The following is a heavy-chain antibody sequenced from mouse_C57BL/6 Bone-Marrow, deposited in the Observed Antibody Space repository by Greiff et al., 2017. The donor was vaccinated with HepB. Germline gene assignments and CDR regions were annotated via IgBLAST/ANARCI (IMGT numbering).Heavy chain of an antibody. CDR1: GFTFTDYY. J-gene: IGHJ4*01. D-gene: IGHD2-14*01. CDR2: IRNKANGYTT. Sequence: EVKLMESGGGLVQPGGSLSLSCAASGFTFTDYYMSWVRQPPGKALEWLGFIRNKANGYTTEYSASVKGRFTISRDNSQSILYLQMNALRAEDSATYYGARYFRSGYYYAMDYWGQGTSVTVSS. V-gene: IGHV7-3*01. CDR3: ARYFRSGYYYAMDY.